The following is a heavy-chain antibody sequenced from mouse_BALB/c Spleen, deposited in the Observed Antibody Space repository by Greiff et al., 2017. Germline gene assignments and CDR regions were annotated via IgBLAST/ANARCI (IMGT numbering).Heavy chain of an antibody. V-gene: IGHV1S81*02. Sequence: QVQLQHPGAELVKPGASVKLSCKASGYTFTSYWMHWVKQRPGQGLEWIGEINPSNGRTNYNEKFKSKATLTVDKSSSTAYMQLSSLTSEDSAVYYCARNDAMDYWGQGTSVTVSS. CDR1: GYTFTSYW. CDR3: ARNDAMDY. J-gene: IGHJ4*01. CDR2: INPSNGRT.